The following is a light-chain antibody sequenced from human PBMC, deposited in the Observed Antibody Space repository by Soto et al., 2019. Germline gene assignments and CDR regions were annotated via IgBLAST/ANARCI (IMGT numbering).Light chain of an antibody. CDR1: QSVTNSR. J-gene: IGKJ2*01. Sequence: EIVLTQSPGTLSLSPGERATLSCRASQSVTNSRLAWYQQKPGQAPKVLISGGSKMATGIPDRFSGSGSGKDLTLTISRLEPEDFAIYYCQQWSSSPRTFGQGTKLEIK. CDR2: GGS. CDR3: QQWSSSPRT. V-gene: IGKV3-20*01.